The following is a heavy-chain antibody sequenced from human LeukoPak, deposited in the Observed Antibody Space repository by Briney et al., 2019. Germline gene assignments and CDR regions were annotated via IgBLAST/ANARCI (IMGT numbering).Heavy chain of an antibody. J-gene: IGHJ4*02. V-gene: IGHV3-30*03. CDR2: ISNDGSRK. D-gene: IGHD3-22*01. CDR3: ARYYYDSSGYYAFLDY. Sequence: PGGSLRLSCAPSGFTFSRHGMHWVRQAPGKGLEWVAIISNDGSRKYYAHSVEGRFTISRDNSKNTLYLQMDSLRAEDTAVYYCARYYYDSSGYYAFLDYWGQGTLVTVSS. CDR1: GFTFSRHG.